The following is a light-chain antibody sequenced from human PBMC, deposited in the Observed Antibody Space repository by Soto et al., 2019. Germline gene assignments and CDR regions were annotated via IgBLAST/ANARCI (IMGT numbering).Light chain of an antibody. CDR2: FNS. V-gene: IGLV1-40*01. J-gene: IGLJ3*02. CDR1: NSNIGAGYD. CDR3: QSYDSSLSGRV. Sequence: QSVLTQPPSVSAAPGQRVTISCTGSNSNIGAGYDVHWYQQLPGTAPKLLIFFNSNRPSGVPERFSGSKFGTSASLAITGLQAEDEADYYCQSYDSSLSGRVFGGGTKLTVL.